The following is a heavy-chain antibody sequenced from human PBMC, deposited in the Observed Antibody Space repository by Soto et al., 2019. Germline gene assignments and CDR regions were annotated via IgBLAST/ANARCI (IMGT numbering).Heavy chain of an antibody. CDR3: ARSREATFDY. V-gene: IGHV4-39*01. CDR1: GGSISSSSYY. Sequence: PSETLSLTCTVSGGSISSSSYYWGWIRQPPGKGLEWIGSIYYSGSTYYNPSLKSRVTISVDTSKNQFSLKLSSVTAADTAVYYCARSREATFDYWGQGTLVTVSS. CDR2: IYYSGST. J-gene: IGHJ4*02.